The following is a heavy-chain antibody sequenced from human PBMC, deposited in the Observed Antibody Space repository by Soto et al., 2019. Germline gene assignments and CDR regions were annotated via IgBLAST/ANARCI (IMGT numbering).Heavy chain of an antibody. Sequence: EVQLLESGGGLVQPGGSLRLSCAASGFTFSSYWMHWLRQAPGKALVWVSRITSDGSSTSYAASVKGRFTISRDNAKNTLYPQMNSLRAADTAVYCCARGEGDTYAFDIWGQGKIFAVSS. V-gene: IGHV3-74*01. CDR3: ARGEGDTYAFDI. J-gene: IGHJ3*02. CDR2: ITSDGSST. D-gene: IGHD3-9*01. CDR1: GFTFSSYW.